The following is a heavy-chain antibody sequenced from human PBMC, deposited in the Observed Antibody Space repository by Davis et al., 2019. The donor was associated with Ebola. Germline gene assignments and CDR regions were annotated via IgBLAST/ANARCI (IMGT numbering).Heavy chain of an antibody. D-gene: IGHD1-26*01. V-gene: IGHV1-46*01. CDR1: GYTFTNYY. J-gene: IGHJ3*02. Sequence: AASVKVSCKASGYTFTNYYIHWVRQAPGQGLEWMGIFNPNSGSTTYAQKFQGRVTITADTSSTTVYMELSSLRSEDTAVYFCARTSIVGTTTTASDIWGQGTLVTVSS. CDR3: ARTSIVGTTTTASDI. CDR2: FNPNSGST.